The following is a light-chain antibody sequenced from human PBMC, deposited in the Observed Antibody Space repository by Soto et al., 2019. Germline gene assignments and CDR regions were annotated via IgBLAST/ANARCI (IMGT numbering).Light chain of an antibody. CDR3: QHTLKWPPT. J-gene: IGKJ1*01. V-gene: IGKV3-20*01. CDR2: GAS. CDR1: QSVISTS. Sequence: EIVLTQSPGTLSLSPGERATLSCRTSQSVISTSLAWYQQKPGQAPRLLIYGASNRATGIPDRFSGSGSGTDFTLTITRLEPDDSAVYYCQHTLKWPPTFGQGTKVDIK.